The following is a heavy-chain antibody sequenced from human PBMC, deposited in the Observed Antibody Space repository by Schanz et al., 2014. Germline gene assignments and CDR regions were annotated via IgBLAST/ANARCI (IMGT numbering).Heavy chain of an antibody. CDR2: ISHSGGSK. V-gene: IGHV3-23*01. J-gene: IGHJ6*02. CDR3: AKGMGYCSGGTCYDYYYYGLDV. CDR1: GFTFNSYA. Sequence: DVQLLESGGGLVQPGGSLRLSCAASGFTFNSYAMTWVRQAPGKGLEWVSSISHSGGSKYYADSVKGRFTISRDNSENTLYLQMNSLSADDTAVFYCAKGMGYCSGGTCYDYYYYGLDVWGQGTPVTVSS. D-gene: IGHD2-15*01.